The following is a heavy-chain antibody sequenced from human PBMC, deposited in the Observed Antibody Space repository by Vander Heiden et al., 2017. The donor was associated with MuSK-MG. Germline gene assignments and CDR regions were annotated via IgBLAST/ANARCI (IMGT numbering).Heavy chain of an antibody. CDR1: GYSFNRKA. J-gene: IGHJ4*02. V-gene: IGHV1-3*01. Sequence: QVPLVQSGAEVKTPGASVKLSCKASGYSFNRKAMHWGRQAPGQGLEWMAWINGGKGDTEFSQKFQSRVTISMDTSASTAYMELSSLRSEDTAVYYCARNIVGSYTDYWGQGTLVTVSS. D-gene: IGHD3-10*01. CDR2: INGGKGDT. CDR3: ARNIVGSYTDY.